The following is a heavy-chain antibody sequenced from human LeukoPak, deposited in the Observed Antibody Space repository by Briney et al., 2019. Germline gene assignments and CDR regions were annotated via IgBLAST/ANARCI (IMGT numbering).Heavy chain of an antibody. CDR1: GGSISGYY. CDR2: SYYSGST. CDR3: ASGRTNNYFNS. Sequence: PSETLSLTCTVSGGSISGYYWSWIRQPPGKGLEWIGYSYYSGSTNYNPSLTSRVTASVDTSKNQFSLRLTSVTAADTAVYYCASGRTNNYFNSWGQGTLVTVSS. J-gene: IGHJ4*02. V-gene: IGHV4-59*01.